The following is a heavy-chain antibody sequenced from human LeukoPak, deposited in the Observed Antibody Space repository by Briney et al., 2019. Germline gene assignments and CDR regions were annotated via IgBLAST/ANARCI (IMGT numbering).Heavy chain of an antibody. CDR3: ARGDDFSGDH. V-gene: IGHV3-7*04. D-gene: IGHD1-1*01. CDR1: GFTFSNFW. J-gene: IGHJ4*02. Sequence: GGSLRLSCAVSGFTFSNFWMSWVRQAPGRGLEWVANIHPEGNEKYHVESVKGRFTISRDNTKNLLFLQMNALRVEDTAVYYCARGDDFSGDHWGQGTLVTVSS. CDR2: IHPEGNEK.